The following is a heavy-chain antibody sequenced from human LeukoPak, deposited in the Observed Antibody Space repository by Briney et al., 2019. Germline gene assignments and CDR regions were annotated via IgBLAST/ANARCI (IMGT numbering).Heavy chain of an antibody. CDR1: GFTFSSYW. J-gene: IGHJ4*02. D-gene: IGHD1-1*01. CDR2: IKEDESDE. Sequence: PGGSLRLSCEASGFTFSSYWMSWVRQAPGKGLEWVAHIKEDESDEYYVDSVRGRFTASRDNAKNSVNLQMNSLRVGDTAVYYCARWRGRQSEFDYWGQGTLVTVSS. CDR3: ARWRGRQSEFDY. V-gene: IGHV3-7*01.